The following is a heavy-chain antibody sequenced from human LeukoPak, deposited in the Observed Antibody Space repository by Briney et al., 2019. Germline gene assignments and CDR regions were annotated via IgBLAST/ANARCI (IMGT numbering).Heavy chain of an antibody. CDR1: GGSITSSSYY. V-gene: IGHV4-39*01. Sequence: SETLSLTCTVSGGSITSSSYYWGWIRQPPGKGLEWIGSIYYSGSTYYNPSLKSRVTISVDTSKNQFSLKLSSVTAADTAVYYCARLDWLSGTWFDYWGQGTLVTVSS. J-gene: IGHJ4*02. D-gene: IGHD3-9*01. CDR3: ARLDWLSGTWFDY. CDR2: IYYSGST.